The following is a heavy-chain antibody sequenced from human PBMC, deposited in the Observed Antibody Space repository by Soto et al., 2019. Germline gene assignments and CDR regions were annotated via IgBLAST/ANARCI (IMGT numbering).Heavy chain of an antibody. J-gene: IGHJ4*02. CDR2: IYYSGST. D-gene: IGHD3-22*01. CDR1: GGSISGYY. V-gene: IGHV4-59*01. Sequence: TSETLSLTCTVSGGSISGYYWSWIRQPPGKGLEWIGYIYYSGSTSYNPSLKSRLTISVDTSKNQFSLRLTSVTAADTAVYYCAREDSSGYKLFDYWGQGTLVTVAS. CDR3: AREDSSGYKLFDY.